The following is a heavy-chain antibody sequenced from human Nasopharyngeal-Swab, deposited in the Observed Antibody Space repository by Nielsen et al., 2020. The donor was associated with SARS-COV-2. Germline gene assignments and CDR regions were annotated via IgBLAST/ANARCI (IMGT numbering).Heavy chain of an antibody. Sequence: SETLSLPCTVSGCSISSYYWSWIRQPPGKGLEWIGYIYYSGSTNYNPSLKSRVTISVDTSKNQFSLKLSSVTAADTAVYYCARDDILVVPAAPFSYYYYGMDVWGQGTTVTVSS. D-gene: IGHD2-2*01. CDR1: GCSISSYY. CDR2: IYYSGST. CDR3: ARDDILVVPAAPFSYYYYGMDV. V-gene: IGHV4-59*01. J-gene: IGHJ6*02.